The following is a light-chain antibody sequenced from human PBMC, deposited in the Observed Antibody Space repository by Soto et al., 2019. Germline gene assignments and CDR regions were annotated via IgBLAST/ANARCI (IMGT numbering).Light chain of an antibody. CDR3: QQYGSSPLT. V-gene: IGKV3-20*01. Sequence: EIVLTQSPATLSLSPGERATLSCRASQSVSSNYLAWYQQKPGQAPRLLIYAASSRATGIPDRVSGSGSGTDFTLTISRLEPEDFAVYYYQQYGSSPLTFGGGTKVDIK. J-gene: IGKJ4*01. CDR2: AAS. CDR1: QSVSSNY.